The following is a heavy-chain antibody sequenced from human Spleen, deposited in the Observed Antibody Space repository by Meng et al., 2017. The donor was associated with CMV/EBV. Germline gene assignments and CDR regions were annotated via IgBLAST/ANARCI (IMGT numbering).Heavy chain of an antibody. CDR3: AKLGSTSSFGY. CDR1: GFTFRSYW. D-gene: IGHD2-2*01. CDR2: IYSGGSST. J-gene: IGHJ4*02. V-gene: IGHV3-23*03. Sequence: GGSLRLSCAASGFTFRSYWMHWVRQAPGKGLVWVSVIYSGGSSTYYADSVKGRFTISRDNSKNTLYLQMNSLRAEDTAVYYCAKLGSTSSFGYWGQGTLVTVSS.